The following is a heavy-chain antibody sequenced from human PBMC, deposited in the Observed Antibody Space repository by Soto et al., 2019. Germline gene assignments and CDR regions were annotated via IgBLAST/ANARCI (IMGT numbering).Heavy chain of an antibody. CDR3: VRTSSY. V-gene: IGHV3-53*01. CDR1: GFAVNSDY. D-gene: IGHD2-2*01. CDR2: IFGGGTT. J-gene: IGHJ4*01. Sequence: EVQLVASGGGLIQPGGSLRLSCAASGFAVNSDYMSWVRQAPGKGLEWVSVIFGGGTTYYSDSVKGRFTISRDNSKNTVFLKMNSLVAQDTAVYCCVRTSSYWGQGTPVIVSS.